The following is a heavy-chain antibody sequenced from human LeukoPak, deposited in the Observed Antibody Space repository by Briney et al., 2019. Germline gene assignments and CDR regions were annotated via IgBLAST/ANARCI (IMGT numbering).Heavy chain of an antibody. V-gene: IGHV1-8*01. Sequence: ASVKVSCKASGYTFTRNDINWVRQATGQGLEWMGWMNPNSGNSGYAQKLQGRVTMTTDTSTSTTYMELRSLRSDDTAVYYCARGGSGYDFPYDYWGQGTLVTVSS. CDR1: GYTFTRND. CDR2: MNPNSGNS. D-gene: IGHD5-12*01. CDR3: ARGGSGYDFPYDY. J-gene: IGHJ4*02.